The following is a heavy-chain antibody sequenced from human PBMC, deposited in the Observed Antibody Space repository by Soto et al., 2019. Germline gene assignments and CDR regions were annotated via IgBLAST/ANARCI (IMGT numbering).Heavy chain of an antibody. CDR1: GFTFGDYY. Sequence: GGSLRLSCAASGFTFGDYYMSWIRQAPGKGLERISYISSSGSTIYYADNVKGRFTISRDNAKNLLYLQMNSLRAEDTAVYYCARDKSYDFWSGYAYYMDVWGKGTTVTVSS. V-gene: IGHV3-11*01. CDR3: ARDKSYDFWSGYAYYMDV. CDR2: ISSSGSTI. D-gene: IGHD3-3*01. J-gene: IGHJ6*03.